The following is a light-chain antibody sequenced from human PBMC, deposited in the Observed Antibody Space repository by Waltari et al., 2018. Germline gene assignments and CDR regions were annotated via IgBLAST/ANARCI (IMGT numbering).Light chain of an antibody. Sequence: DIQLTQSPSSLSASVGDRVSITCRASQGISTWLAWYQQRPGKAPNLLIYKASNLQTGVPSRFSGSGSGTIFTLIISALQPEDFATYYCKQYNSAPLTFGGGTKVEMK. V-gene: IGKV1-5*03. CDR1: QGISTW. CDR2: KAS. CDR3: KQYNSAPLT. J-gene: IGKJ4*01.